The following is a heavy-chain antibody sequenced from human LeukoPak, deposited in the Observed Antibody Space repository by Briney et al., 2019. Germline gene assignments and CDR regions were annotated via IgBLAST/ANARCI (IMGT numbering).Heavy chain of an antibody. V-gene: IGHV4-39*01. D-gene: IGHD3-3*01. CDR1: GGSINSALYY. J-gene: IGHJ5*02. CDR2: VSHDGIT. CDR3: ARHTIFCSFINCSPFDP. Sequence: TSETLSLTCTVSGGSINSALYYWAWIRQTPEQQLEWIVSVSHDGITKYGPSLGGRVSLSADTAKNAFFMEVNSVTAADSAIYYCARHTIFCSFINCSPFDPWGQGTLVTVSS.